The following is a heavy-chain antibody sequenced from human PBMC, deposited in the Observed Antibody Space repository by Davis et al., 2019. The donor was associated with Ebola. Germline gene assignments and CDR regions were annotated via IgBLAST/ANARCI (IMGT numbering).Heavy chain of an antibody. CDR2: ISGSGGST. V-gene: IGHV3-23*01. CDR1: VITFSSYA. D-gene: IGHD6-13*01. J-gene: IGHJ4*02. CDR3: ARETGSSWYWDYFDY. Sequence: GESLKISCADSVITFSSYAMTWVRQAPGKGLEWVSAISGSGGSTYYADSVKGRFTISRDNSKKTLYLQMNRLRSDDTAVYYCARETGSSWYWDYFDYWGQGTLVTVSS.